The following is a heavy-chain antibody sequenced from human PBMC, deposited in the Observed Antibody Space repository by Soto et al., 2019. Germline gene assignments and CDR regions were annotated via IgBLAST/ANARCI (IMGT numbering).Heavy chain of an antibody. V-gene: IGHV1-69*13. D-gene: IGHD6-6*01. CDR3: TGRSIAARIAYYYYYGMDV. J-gene: IGHJ6*02. CDR2: IIPIFGTA. Sequence: SVKVSCKASGGTFSSYAISWVRQAPGQGLEWMGGIIPIFGTANYAQKFQGRVTITADESTSTAYMELSRLRSEDTAVYYCTGRSIAARIAYYYYYGMDVWGQGTTVTVSS. CDR1: GGTFSSYA.